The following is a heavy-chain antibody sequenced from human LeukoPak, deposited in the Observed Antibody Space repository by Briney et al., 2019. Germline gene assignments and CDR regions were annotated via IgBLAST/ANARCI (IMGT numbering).Heavy chain of an antibody. CDR3: ASRWYSGSYSGFYFDY. V-gene: IGHV4-34*01. Sequence: SETLSLTCAVYGGSFSGYYWSWIRQPPGKGLEWIGEINHSGSTNYNPSLKSRVTISVDTSKNQFSLKLSSVTAADTAVYYCASRWYSGSYSGFYFDYWGQGTLVTVSS. CDR1: GGSFSGYY. D-gene: IGHD1-26*01. J-gene: IGHJ4*02. CDR2: INHSGST.